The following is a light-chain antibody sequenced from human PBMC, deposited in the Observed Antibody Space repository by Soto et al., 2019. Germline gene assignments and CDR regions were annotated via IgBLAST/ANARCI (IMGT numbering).Light chain of an antibody. V-gene: IGKV3-20*01. J-gene: IGKJ1*01. CDR1: QSVSNNY. CDR2: GAS. Sequence: EIVLTQSPGTLSLSPWERATLSCKASQSVSNNYLAWYQQKPGQAHRLLIYGASNRATGIPDRFSGSGSGTDFTLTISRLEPEDFAVYYCQQYGSSGTFGQGTKVDIK. CDR3: QQYGSSGT.